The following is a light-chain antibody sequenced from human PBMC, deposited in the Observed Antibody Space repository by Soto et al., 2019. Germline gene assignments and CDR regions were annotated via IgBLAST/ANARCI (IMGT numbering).Light chain of an antibody. CDR3: SSYTLASTWV. CDR2: GDT. Sequence: QSALTQPASVSGSPGQSISISCTGSSIDVGIHNFVSWYQQYPGKAPKVLIYGDTNRPSGVSNRFSGSKSGNTASLTISGLQDEDEADYYCSSYTLASTWVFGGGTKLTVL. CDR1: SIDVGIHNF. V-gene: IGLV2-14*01. J-gene: IGLJ2*01.